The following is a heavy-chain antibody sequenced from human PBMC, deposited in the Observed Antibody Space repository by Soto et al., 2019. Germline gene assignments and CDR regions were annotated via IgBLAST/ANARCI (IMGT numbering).Heavy chain of an antibody. V-gene: IGHV4-4*07. J-gene: IGHJ4*02. Sequence: PSETLSLTCTGSSGSFSTYYWSWIRQPAGKGLEWIGRIYSTGSTLYNTSLKSRITMSVDTSKNQFSLKLSSVTAADTAVYYCAGGAAADYFDYWGQGTLVTVSS. CDR2: IYSTGST. D-gene: IGHD6-13*01. CDR3: AGGAAADYFDY. CDR1: SGSFSTYY.